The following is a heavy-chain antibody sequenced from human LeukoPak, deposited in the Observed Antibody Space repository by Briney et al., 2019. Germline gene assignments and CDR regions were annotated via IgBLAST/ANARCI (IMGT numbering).Heavy chain of an antibody. D-gene: IGHD5-24*01. CDR3: ARLTGPEEWLQNNWFDP. J-gene: IGHJ5*02. Sequence: GASVKVSCKASGGTFSSYAISWVRQAPGQGLEWMGGIIPIFGTANYAQKFQGRVTITADESTSTAYMELSSLRSEDTAVYYCARLTGPEEWLQNNWFDPWGQGTLVTVSS. CDR2: IIPIFGTA. CDR1: GGTFSSYA. V-gene: IGHV1-69*13.